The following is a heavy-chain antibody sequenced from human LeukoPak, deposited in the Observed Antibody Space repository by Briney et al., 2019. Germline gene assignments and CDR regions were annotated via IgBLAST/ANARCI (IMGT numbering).Heavy chain of an antibody. CDR1: GFTVTTKS. D-gene: IGHD6-13*01. CDR2: INWNGGST. V-gene: IGHV3-20*04. Sequence: PGGSLRLSCAASGFTVTTKSMAWVRQAPAKGLEWVSGINWNGGSTGYADSLKGRFTISSDNAKNSLYLQMNSLRAEDTALYYCAGRTGYSSSWYAFDIWGQGTMVTVSS. J-gene: IGHJ3*02. CDR3: AGRTGYSSSWYAFDI.